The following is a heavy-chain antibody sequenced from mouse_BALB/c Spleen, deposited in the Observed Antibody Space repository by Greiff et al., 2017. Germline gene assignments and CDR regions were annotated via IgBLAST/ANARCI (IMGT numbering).Heavy chain of an antibody. CDR1: GYTFTSYW. V-gene: IGHV1-4*01. J-gene: IGHJ3*01. Sequence: QVQLQQSGTVLARPGASVKMSCKASGYTFTSYWMHWVKQRPGQGLEWIGYINPSTGYTEYNQKFKDKATLTADKSSSTAYMQLSSLTSEDSAVYYCAREKGGLRHRFAYWGQGTLVTVSA. CDR3: AREKGGLRHRFAY. CDR2: INPSTGYT. D-gene: IGHD2-4*01.